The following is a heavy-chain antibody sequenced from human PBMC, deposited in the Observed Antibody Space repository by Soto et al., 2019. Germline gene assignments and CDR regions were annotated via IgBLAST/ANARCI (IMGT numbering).Heavy chain of an antibody. CDR3: AREGSYSAYNFAHGIQLWSFDF. V-gene: IGHV4-4*07. J-gene: IGHJ4*02. CDR1: GGSINTFY. D-gene: IGHD5-12*01. CDR2: IFSSGST. Sequence: SETLSLTCTVSGGSINTFYWGWVRQPAGKGLEWIGRIFSSGSTSFNPSLESRVAMSVDTFKNHFSLNLSSVTAADMAVYYCAREGSYSAYNFAHGIQLWSFDFWGQGALVTVSS.